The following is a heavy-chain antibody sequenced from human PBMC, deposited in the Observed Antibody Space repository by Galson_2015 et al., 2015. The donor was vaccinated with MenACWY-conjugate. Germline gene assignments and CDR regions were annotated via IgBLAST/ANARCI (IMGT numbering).Heavy chain of an antibody. CDR2: IIPILGIA. CDR3: ARGGGGVDCSSTSCYIHYYYGMDV. D-gene: IGHD2-2*02. J-gene: IGHJ6*02. Sequence: SVKVSCRASGGTFSSYAISWVRQAPGQGLEWMGRIIPILGIANYAQKFQGRVTITADKSTSTAYMELSSLRSEDTAVYYCARGGGGVDCSSTSCYIHYYYGMDVWGQGTTVTVSS. V-gene: IGHV1-69*04. CDR1: GGTFSSYA.